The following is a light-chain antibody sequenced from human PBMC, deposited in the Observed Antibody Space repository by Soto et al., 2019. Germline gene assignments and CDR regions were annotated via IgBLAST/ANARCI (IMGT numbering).Light chain of an antibody. CDR3: HQYYDLPT. Sequence: DIVLTQSPDSLAVSLGERATINCKSSRSLLSISNNKDHLAWYQQKPGQPPKLLINWSSIRESGVPDRFSGSGSRSDFTLTISSLQSEDVAVSICHQYYDLPTFVQGTEVHIK. J-gene: IGKJ1*01. CDR2: WSS. V-gene: IGKV4-1*01. CDR1: RSLLSISNNKDH.